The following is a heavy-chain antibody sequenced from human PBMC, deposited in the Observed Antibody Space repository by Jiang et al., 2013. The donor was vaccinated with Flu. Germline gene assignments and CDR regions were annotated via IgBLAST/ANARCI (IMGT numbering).Heavy chain of an antibody. Sequence: VQLLESGGGLVQPGGSLRLSCAASGFTFSSYAMSWVRQAPGKGLEWVSAISGSGGSTYYADSVKGRFTISRDNSKNTLYLQMNSLRAEDTAVYYCAKRRVHPYIAAANNWFDPLGAREPWSPSPQ. CDR1: GFTFSSYA. CDR3: AKRRVHPYIAAANNWFDP. CDR2: ISGSGGST. V-gene: IGHV3-23*01. J-gene: IGHJ5*02. D-gene: IGHD6-13*01.